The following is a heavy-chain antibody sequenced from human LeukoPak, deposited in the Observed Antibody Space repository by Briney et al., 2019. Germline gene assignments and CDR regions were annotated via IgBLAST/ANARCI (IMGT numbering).Heavy chain of an antibody. CDR3: ARWTTTYLDY. CDR1: GYTFTSYD. V-gene: IGHV1-8*02. J-gene: IGHJ4*02. Sequence: ASVKVSCKASGYTFTSYDINWVRQATGQGLEWMGWMNPNSGSTNYAQKFQGRVTMTRDTSTSTVYMELSSLRSEDSAVYYCARWTTTYLDYWGQGTLVTVSS. CDR2: MNPNSGST. D-gene: IGHD4-11*01.